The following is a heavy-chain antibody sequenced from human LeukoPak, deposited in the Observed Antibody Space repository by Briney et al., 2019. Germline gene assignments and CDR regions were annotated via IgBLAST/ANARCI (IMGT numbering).Heavy chain of an antibody. J-gene: IGHJ4*02. V-gene: IGHV4-34*01. CDR2: INRSGST. Sequence: SETLSLTCAVYGASFRGYYWSWIRQPPGKGLEWIGEINRSGSTNYNPSLRSRVTISIDTSKNRFSLKLSSVTAADTAVYYCARSSGPNPFDYWGQGTLVTVSS. CDR1: GASFRGYY. D-gene: IGHD3-22*01. CDR3: ARSSGPNPFDY.